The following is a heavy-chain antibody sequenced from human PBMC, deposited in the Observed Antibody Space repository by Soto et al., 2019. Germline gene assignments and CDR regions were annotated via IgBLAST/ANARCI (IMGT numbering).Heavy chain of an antibody. Sequence: QVQLQESGPGLAKPSQTLSLTCNVSNGSISSSGYYWSWIRQPPGQGLEWIGYIYYSGSTYYNPSLKSRVTISVDTSKNQFSLKLGSVTAADTAMYYCAGGSSKSWFDPWGQGTLVTVSS. CDR1: NGSISSSGYY. J-gene: IGHJ5*02. D-gene: IGHD6-6*01. CDR2: IYYSGST. V-gene: IGHV4-31*03. CDR3: AGGSSKSWFDP.